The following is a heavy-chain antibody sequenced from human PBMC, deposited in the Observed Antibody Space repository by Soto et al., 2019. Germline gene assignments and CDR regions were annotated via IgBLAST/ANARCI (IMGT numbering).Heavy chain of an antibody. J-gene: IGHJ6*01. CDR3: RRDGLIAIAGTARDEVGSGV. V-gene: IGHV4-31*03. D-gene: IGHD3-10*01. Sequence: SETLSLTCTVSGGSIRIGGYYLSWVRQNPRRGLEWVGNIYYSGKTYYNPSLKSRLTISVDTSKNQFSLNLGSVTAADTAVYSRRRDGLIAIAGTARDEVGSGVWGQGTAGTLS. CDR1: GGSIRIGGYY. CDR2: IYYSGKT.